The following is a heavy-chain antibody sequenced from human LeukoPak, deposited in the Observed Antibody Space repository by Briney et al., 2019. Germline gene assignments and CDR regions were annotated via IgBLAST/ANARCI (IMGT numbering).Heavy chain of an antibody. CDR1: GGSISSSSYY. CDR2: IYYSGST. J-gene: IGHJ3*02. Sequence: KPSETLSLTCTVSGGSISSSSYYWGWIRQPPGKGLEWIGSIYYSGSTYYNPSLKNRVTISVDTSKNQFSLKLSSVTAADTAVYYCARRPDIVVVPAAAEGAFDIWGQGTMVTVSS. D-gene: IGHD2-2*01. CDR3: ARRPDIVVVPAAAEGAFDI. V-gene: IGHV4-39*01.